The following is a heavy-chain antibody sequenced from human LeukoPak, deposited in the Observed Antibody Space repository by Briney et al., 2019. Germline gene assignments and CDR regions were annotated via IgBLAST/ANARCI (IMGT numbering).Heavy chain of an antibody. D-gene: IGHD6-19*01. V-gene: IGHV3-23*01. J-gene: IGHJ3*02. CDR2: VSRTGDTT. CDR3: AKCSDKYSSGWDDGFDI. CDR1: GFTFSSYA. Sequence: PGGSLRLSCAASGFTFSSYAMNWVRQAPGKGLERVSSVSRTGDTTYYAESVKGRFTISRDNSNNTVYLHMTSLRDEDTALYYCAKCSDKYSSGWDDGFDIWGQGTLVTVSS.